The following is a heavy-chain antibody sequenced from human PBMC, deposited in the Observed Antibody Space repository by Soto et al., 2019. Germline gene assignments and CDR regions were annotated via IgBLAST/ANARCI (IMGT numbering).Heavy chain of an antibody. CDR3: ASWHEREHAYDV. CDR1: GLTVSGKKY. CDR2: LYDVDGT. D-gene: IGHD1-1*01. Sequence: DVQLVEAGGGLIQPGESLRLSCAAFGLTVSGKKYVAWVRQAPGKGLEWISALYDVDGTYYADSVKGRFTTSSDSSKTTVYLQMNGLRPDDTAVYYCASWHEREHAYDVWGRGTTVTVSS. J-gene: IGHJ3*01. V-gene: IGHV3-53*01.